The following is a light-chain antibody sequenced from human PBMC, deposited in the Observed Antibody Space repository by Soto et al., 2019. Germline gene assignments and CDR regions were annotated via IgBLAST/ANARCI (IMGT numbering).Light chain of an antibody. CDR1: QSVSSNF. Sequence: EIVLTQSPGTLSLSPGERATLSCRASQSVSSNFLAWYQEKPGQTPRLLIYDASNRATGIPDRFSGSGSGTDFTLTISSLEPEDFAVYYCQQRSNWPITFGQGTRLEI. V-gene: IGKV3D-20*02. CDR2: DAS. J-gene: IGKJ5*01. CDR3: QQRSNWPIT.